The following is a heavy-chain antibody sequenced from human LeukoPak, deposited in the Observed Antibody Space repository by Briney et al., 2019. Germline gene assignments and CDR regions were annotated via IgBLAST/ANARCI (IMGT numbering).Heavy chain of an antibody. Sequence: GGSLRLSCAASGFTFNIYWMTWVRQAPGKGLEWVANIREDGTEKYYIDSVKGRFTISRDNAKNSLYLQMNSLRHEDTAVYYCARDAGYFRKEVWGKGATVIVSS. J-gene: IGHJ6*04. CDR2: IREDGTEK. CDR1: GFTFNIYW. V-gene: IGHV3-7*01. CDR3: ARDAGYFRKEV. D-gene: IGHD3-9*01.